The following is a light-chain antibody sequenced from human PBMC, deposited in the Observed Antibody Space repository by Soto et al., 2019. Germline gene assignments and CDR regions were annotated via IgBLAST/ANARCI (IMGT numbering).Light chain of an antibody. CDR2: AAS. V-gene: IGKV1-39*01. CDR3: QQSYSTPLT. J-gene: IGKJ4*01. Sequence: DIQMTQSPSSLSASVGDRVTITCRASQSISSYLNWYQQKPGKAPKLLIYAASSLQSGVPSRFGGSGSGTDLTLTISSLQPEDFATYYCQQSYSTPLTFGGGTKVEIK. CDR1: QSISSY.